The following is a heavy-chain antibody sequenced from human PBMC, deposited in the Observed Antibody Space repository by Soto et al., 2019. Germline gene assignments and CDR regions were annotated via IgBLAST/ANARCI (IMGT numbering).Heavy chain of an antibody. V-gene: IGHV4-4*07. CDR3: ARDREAVAGTEYGMDV. CDR1: GGSISSYY. Sequence: QVQLQESGPGLVKPSETLSLTCTVSGGSISSYYWSWIRQPAGKELEWIGRIYTSGSTNYHPSLKSRVTMSVDTSKNQCSLKLSSVTAADTAVYYCARDREAVAGTEYGMDVWGQGTTVTVTS. CDR2: IYTSGST. J-gene: IGHJ6*02. D-gene: IGHD6-19*01.